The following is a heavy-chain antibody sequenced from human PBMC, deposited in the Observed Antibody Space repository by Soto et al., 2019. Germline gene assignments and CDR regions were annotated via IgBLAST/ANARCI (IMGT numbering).Heavy chain of an antibody. J-gene: IGHJ4*02. CDR2: IGGSGGNT. CDR1: GFIFNAYA. Sequence: EVQLLESGGGIVQPGGSLRLSCAASGFIFNAYAMPWVRQAPGKGLEWVSAIGGSGGNTYYAASVKGRFTISRDNSRDTVDLQLNSLRAEDTAVYYCARVASDYINSRDNWCQGILVTVSS. V-gene: IGHV3-23*01. D-gene: IGHD4-4*01. CDR3: ARVASDYINSRDN.